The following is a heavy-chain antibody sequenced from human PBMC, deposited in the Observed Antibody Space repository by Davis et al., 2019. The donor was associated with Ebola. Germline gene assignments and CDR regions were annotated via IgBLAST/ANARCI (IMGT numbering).Heavy chain of an antibody. CDR2: ISAYNGNT. CDR3: ARQGPMVWRWYYYYMDV. CDR1: GYTFTSYG. D-gene: IGHD3-10*01. V-gene: IGHV1-18*04. J-gene: IGHJ6*03. Sequence: ASVKVSCKASGYTFTSYGISWVRQAPGQGLEWMGWISAYNGNTNYAQKLQGRVTMTTDTSTSTAYMELRGLRSDDTAVYYCARQGPMVWRWYYYYMDVWGKGTTVTVSS.